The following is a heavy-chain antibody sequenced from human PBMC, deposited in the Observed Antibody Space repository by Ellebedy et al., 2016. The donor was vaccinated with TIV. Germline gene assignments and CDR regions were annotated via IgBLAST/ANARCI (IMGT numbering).Heavy chain of an antibody. Sequence: LRLSCTVSGGSISSGDYYWSWVRQPPGKGLEWIGFIYYSGNTYYNPSLKSRVTISVDTSKNQFSLKLSSVTTADTAMYYCTRGGTSYSDYWGQGTLVTVSS. V-gene: IGHV4-30-4*01. CDR1: GGSISSGDYY. CDR3: TRGGTSYSDY. J-gene: IGHJ4*02. D-gene: IGHD1-1*01. CDR2: IYYSGNT.